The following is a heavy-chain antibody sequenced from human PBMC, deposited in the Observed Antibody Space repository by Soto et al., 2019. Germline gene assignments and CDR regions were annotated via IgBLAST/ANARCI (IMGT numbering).Heavy chain of an antibody. J-gene: IGHJ6*03. CDR1: GGSISSGGYY. D-gene: IGHD3-10*01. Sequence: PSETLSLTCTVSGGSISSGGYYWSWIRQHPGKGLEWIGYIYYSGSTYYNPSLKSRVTISVDTSKNQFSLKLSSVTAADTAVYYCARNTYYYGSGSYYYYYMDVWGKGTAVTVSS. CDR2: IYYSGST. CDR3: ARNTYYYGSGSYYYYYMDV. V-gene: IGHV4-31*03.